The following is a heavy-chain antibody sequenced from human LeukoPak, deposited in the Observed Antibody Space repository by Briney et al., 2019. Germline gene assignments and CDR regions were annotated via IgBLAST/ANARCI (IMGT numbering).Heavy chain of an antibody. CDR2: IWYDGSNK. J-gene: IGHJ3*02. CDR1: GFTFSSYG. D-gene: IGHD1-26*01. V-gene: IGHV3-33*06. CDR3: AKDRGSYFYLLHAFDI. Sequence: PGRSLRLSCAASGFTFSSYGMHWVRQAPGKGLEWVAVIWYDGSNKYYADSVKGRFTISRDNSKNTLYLQMNSLRAEDTAVYYFAKDRGSYFYLLHAFDIWGQGTMVTVSS.